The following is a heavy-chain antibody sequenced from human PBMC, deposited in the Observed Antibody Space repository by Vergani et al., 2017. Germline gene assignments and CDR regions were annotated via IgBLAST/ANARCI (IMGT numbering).Heavy chain of an antibody. CDR1: GYSFPRYW. D-gene: IGHD2-2*02. CDR2: IYPGDSDT. V-gene: IGHV5-51*01. Sequence: EVQLVQSGAEVKKPGESLKISCKGSGYSFPRYWLGWVRQMPGKGLEWMGIIYPGDSDTRYSPSFQGQVTISAEKSISTAYMQWRSLKAADTAMYYCARHERMGYCSSTSCYRNWFDPWGQGTLVTVSS. CDR3: ARHERMGYCSSTSCYRNWFDP. J-gene: IGHJ5*02.